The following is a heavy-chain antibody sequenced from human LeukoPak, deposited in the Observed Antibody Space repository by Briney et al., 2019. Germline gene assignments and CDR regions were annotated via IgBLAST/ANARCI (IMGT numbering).Heavy chain of an antibody. D-gene: IGHD3-22*01. J-gene: IGHJ3*02. CDR2: IYHSGST. V-gene: IGHV4-30-2*01. CDR3: ATYYYDSSGYYGAFDI. CDR1: GGSISSCGYS. Sequence: SETLSLTCAVSGGSISSCGYSWSWIRQPPGKGLEWIGYIYHSGSTYYNPSLKSRVTISVDRSKNQFSLKLSSVTAADTAVYYCATYYYDSSGYYGAFDIWGQGTMVTVSS.